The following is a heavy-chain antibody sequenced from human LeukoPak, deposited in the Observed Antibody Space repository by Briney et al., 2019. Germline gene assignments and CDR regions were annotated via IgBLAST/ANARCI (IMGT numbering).Heavy chain of an antibody. V-gene: IGHV3-53*01. J-gene: IGHJ6*02. CDR1: GFTVSSNY. CDR3: ARTGGDYVYGMDV. CDR2: IYSGGST. Sequence: RSGGSLRLSCAASGFTVSSNYMSWVRQAPGKGLEWVSVIYSGGSTYYADSVKGRFTISRDNSKNTLYLQMNSLRAEDTAVYYCARTGGDYVYGMDVWGQGTTVTVSS. D-gene: IGHD4-17*01.